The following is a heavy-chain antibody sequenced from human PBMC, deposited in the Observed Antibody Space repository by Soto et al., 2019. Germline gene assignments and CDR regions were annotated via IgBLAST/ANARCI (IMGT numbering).Heavy chain of an antibody. CDR1: AGSISSGTYY. Sequence: QVQLQESGPGLVKPSQTLSLTCTVSAGSISSGTYYWNWIRQHPGKGLEWIGYMYYSGTTYYNPSLQSRLTISGDTSKNQFSLKLSSVTVADTAMYYCARGNDFRTGWFDPWGQGIMVTVSS. V-gene: IGHV4-31*03. D-gene: IGHD4-4*01. CDR2: MYYSGTT. J-gene: IGHJ5*02. CDR3: ARGNDFRTGWFDP.